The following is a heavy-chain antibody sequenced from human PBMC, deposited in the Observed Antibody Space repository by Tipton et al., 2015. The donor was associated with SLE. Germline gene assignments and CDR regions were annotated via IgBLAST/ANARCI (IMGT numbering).Heavy chain of an antibody. CDR3: ARSGGEPSYYVSSGFYPD. Sequence: TLSLTCTVSGASITSGSYYWTWIRQPAGKGLEWIGHFYISGSTNYNPSLKSRVTISLDTSENQFSLNRNSVTAADTAVYYCARSGGEPSYYVSSGFYPDWGQGTMVTVSS. D-gene: IGHD3-22*01. CDR1: GASITSGSYY. CDR2: FYISGST. J-gene: IGHJ3*01. V-gene: IGHV4-61*09.